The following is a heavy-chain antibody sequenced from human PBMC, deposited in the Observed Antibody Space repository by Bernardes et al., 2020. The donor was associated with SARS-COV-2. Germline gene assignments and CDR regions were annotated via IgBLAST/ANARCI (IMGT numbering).Heavy chain of an antibody. CDR3: AHWFGMITRAWFDP. CDR1: GFSLSTSGLG. CDR2: IYWDDDK. D-gene: IGHD3-16*01. J-gene: IGHJ5*02. V-gene: IGHV2-5*02. Sequence: SCPTLVKPTQTLTLTCTFSGFSLSTSGLGVGWIRQPPGKALEWLALIYWDDDKRYSPSLKSRLTITKDTSKNQVVLTMTNMDPVDTATYYCAHWFGMITRAWFDPWGQGTLVTVSS.